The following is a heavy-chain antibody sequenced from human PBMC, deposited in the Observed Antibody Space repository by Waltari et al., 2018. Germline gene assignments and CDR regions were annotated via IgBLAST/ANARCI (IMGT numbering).Heavy chain of an antibody. Sequence: QVQLQESGPGLVKPSETLSLTCAVSGYSISSGYYWGWIRQPPGKGLEWIGSIYHSGRTYYNPSLKSRVTISVDTSKNQFSLKLSSVTAADTAVYYCARSGGSAPYYYYGMDVWGQGTTVTVSS. V-gene: IGHV4-38-2*01. J-gene: IGHJ6*02. CDR2: IYHSGRT. D-gene: IGHD1-26*01. CDR3: ARSGGSAPYYYYGMDV. CDR1: GYSISSGYY.